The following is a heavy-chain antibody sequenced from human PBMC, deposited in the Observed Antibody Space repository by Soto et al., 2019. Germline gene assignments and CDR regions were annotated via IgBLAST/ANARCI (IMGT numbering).Heavy chain of an antibody. V-gene: IGHV4-34*01. CDR3: ARLVPARGLGWFDN. CDR1: GGSFSGYY. Sequence: SETLSLTCAVYGGSFSGYYWSWIRQPPGKGLEWIGEINHSGSTNYNPSLKSRVTISVDTSKNQFSLKLSSVTAADTAVYYCARLVPARGLGWFDNWGQGTLVTVSS. CDR2: INHSGST. D-gene: IGHD2-2*01. J-gene: IGHJ5*02.